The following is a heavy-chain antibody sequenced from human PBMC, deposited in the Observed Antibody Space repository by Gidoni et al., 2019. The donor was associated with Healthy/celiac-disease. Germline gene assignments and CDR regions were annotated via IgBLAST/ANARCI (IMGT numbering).Heavy chain of an antibody. D-gene: IGHD2-21*01. Sequence: QVQLVQSGAEGKKHGASVKVSGKASGDTFTGYYMHWGRQAPGQGLEWMGWINPNSGGTNYAHKFQGRVTMTSDTSISTAYMELSRLRSDDTAVYYCARVACGGDCPIHYWGQGTLVTVSS. CDR1: GDTFTGYY. CDR2: INPNSGGT. V-gene: IGHV1-2*07. J-gene: IGHJ4*02. CDR3: ARVACGGDCPIHY.